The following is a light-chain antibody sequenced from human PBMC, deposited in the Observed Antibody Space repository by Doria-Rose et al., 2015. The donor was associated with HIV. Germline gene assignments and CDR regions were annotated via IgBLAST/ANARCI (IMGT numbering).Light chain of an antibody. V-gene: IGKV3-20*01. J-gene: IGKJ1*01. CDR2: DGS. Sequence: TQSPGTLSLSPGERATLSCRASQSFSSTYLAWYQQKPGQAPSLLIYDGSTRATGIPDRFSASGSETDFTLTIIRLEPEDFALYYCYQYGTSWTFGQGTKVEI. CDR1: QSFSSTY. CDR3: YQYGTSWT.